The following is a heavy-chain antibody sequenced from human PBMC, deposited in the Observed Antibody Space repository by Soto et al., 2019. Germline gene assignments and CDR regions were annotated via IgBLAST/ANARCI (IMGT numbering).Heavy chain of an antibody. Sequence: QLQLQESGPGLVKPSETLSLTCSVSGGSISTDSYNWDWIRQSPGKGLEWIGTIYYDGTPSYNPSLKSHVTISVATSRNHFSLKVKSVTAADTAMYYCARLFGNAFDVWCQGTMVKVSS. D-gene: IGHD3-3*01. CDR3: ARLFGNAFDV. J-gene: IGHJ3*01. CDR2: IYYDGTP. V-gene: IGHV4-39*02. CDR1: GGSISTDSYN.